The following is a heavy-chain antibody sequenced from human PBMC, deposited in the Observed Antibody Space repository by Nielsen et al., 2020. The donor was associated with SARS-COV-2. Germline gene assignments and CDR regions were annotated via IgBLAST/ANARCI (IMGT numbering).Heavy chain of an antibody. CDR3: AKYPHCSSTSCYWDYFDY. D-gene: IGHD2-2*01. CDR1: GFTFSSYA. J-gene: IGHJ4*02. Sequence: GGSLRLFCAASGFTFSSYAMSWVRQAPGKGLEWVSAISGSGGSTYYADSVKGRFTISRDNSKNTLYLQMNSLRAEDTAVYYCAKYPHCSSTSCYWDYFDYWGQGTLVTVSS. CDR2: ISGSGGST. V-gene: IGHV3-23*01.